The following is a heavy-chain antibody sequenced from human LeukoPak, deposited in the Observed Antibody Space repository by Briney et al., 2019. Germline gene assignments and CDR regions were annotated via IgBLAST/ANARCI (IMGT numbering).Heavy chain of an antibody. CDR2: IYYSGST. CDR3: ASYGFLGSAFDI. Sequence: PSETLSLTCSVSGGSISSSSYYWGWIRQPPGKGLEWIGSIYYSGSTYYNPSLKSRVTISVDTSKNQFSLKLSSMTAADTAVYYCASYGFLGSAFDIWGQGTMVTVSS. J-gene: IGHJ3*02. V-gene: IGHV4-39*01. CDR1: GGSISSSSYY. D-gene: IGHD3-3*01.